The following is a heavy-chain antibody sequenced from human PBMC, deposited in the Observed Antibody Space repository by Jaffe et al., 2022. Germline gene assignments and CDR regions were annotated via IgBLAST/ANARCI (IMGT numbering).Heavy chain of an antibody. CDR3: ASIDSSGYYGVFDP. V-gene: IGHV4-61*02. Sequence: QVQLQESGPGLVKPSQTLSLTCTVSGGSISSGSYYWSWIRQPAGKGLEWIGRIYTSGSTNYNPSLKSRVTISVDTSKNQFSLKLSSVTAADTAVYYCASIDSSGYYGVFDPWGQGTLVTVSS. D-gene: IGHD3-22*01. CDR2: IYTSGST. J-gene: IGHJ5*02. CDR1: GGSISSGSYY.